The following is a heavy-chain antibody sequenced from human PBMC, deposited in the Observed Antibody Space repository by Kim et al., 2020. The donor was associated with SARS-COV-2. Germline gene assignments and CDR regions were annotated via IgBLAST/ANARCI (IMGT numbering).Heavy chain of an antibody. J-gene: IGHJ4*02. D-gene: IGHD4-17*01. V-gene: IGHV3-11*06. CDR2: YK. Sequence: YKNYPDSVKGRVTISRDNAKNSLSLQMNNLRAEDTAVYFCATDSDYGLDYWGQGTLVTVSS. CDR3: ATDSDYGLDY.